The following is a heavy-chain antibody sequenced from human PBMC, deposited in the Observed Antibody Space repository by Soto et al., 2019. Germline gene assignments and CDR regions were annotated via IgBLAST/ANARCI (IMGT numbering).Heavy chain of an antibody. V-gene: IGHV4-34*01. CDR1: GGSFSGYY. CDR2: INHSGST. J-gene: IGHJ6*03. CDR3: ARGVFGYDFWSGPTPSYYMDV. Sequence: PSETLSLTCAVYGGSFSGYYWSWIRQPPGKGLEWIGEINHSGSTNYNPSLKSRVTISVDTSKNQFSLKLSSVAAADTAVYYCARGVFGYDFWSGPTPSYYMDVWGKGTTVTVSS. D-gene: IGHD3-3*01.